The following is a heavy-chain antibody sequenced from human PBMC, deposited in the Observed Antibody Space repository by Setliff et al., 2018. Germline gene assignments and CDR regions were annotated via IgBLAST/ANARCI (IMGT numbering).Heavy chain of an antibody. V-gene: IGHV1-2*02. Sequence: ASVKVSCKASQYTFTVFYLHWVRQAPGQGLEWMGWISPHSGDTHYAQKFQSRVRMTRDTSTYAAYLELSDLTSDDTAMYYCARSGSFGMRYWFDYWGQGALVTVSS. J-gene: IGHJ4*02. D-gene: IGHD1-26*01. CDR2: ISPHSGDT. CDR1: QYTFTVFY. CDR3: ARSGSFGMRYWFDY.